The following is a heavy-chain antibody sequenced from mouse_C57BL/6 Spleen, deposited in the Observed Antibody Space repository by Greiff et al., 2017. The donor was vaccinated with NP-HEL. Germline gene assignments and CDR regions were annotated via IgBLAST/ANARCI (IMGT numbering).Heavy chain of an antibody. CDR3: ARGGQLRFYAMDY. V-gene: IGHV1-53*01. D-gene: IGHD3-2*02. CDR1: GYTFTSYW. J-gene: IGHJ4*01. CDR2: INPSNGGT. Sequence: QVQLQQPGTELVKPGASVKLSCKASGYTFTSYWMHWVKQRPGQGLEWIGNINPSNGGTNYNEKFKSKATLTVDKSSSTAYLQLSSLTSEDSAVYYCARGGQLRFYAMDYWGQGTSVTVSS.